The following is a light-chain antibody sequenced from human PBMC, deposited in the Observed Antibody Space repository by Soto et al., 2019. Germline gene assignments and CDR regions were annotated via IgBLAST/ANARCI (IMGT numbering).Light chain of an antibody. CDR1: QSISTW. V-gene: IGKV1-5*03. Sequence: DIQMTQSPSTLSASVGDRVTITCRASQSISTWLAWYQQKPGKAPNLLIYKASSLESGVPSRLSGSGSGTEFTLTISNLQPDDFATYYCHQYYSYSRTFGQGTKVEIK. CDR3: HQYYSYSRT. CDR2: KAS. J-gene: IGKJ1*01.